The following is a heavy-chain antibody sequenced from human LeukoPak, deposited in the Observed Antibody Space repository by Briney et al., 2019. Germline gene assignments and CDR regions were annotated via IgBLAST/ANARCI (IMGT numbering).Heavy chain of an antibody. CDR2: IYTSGST. Sequence: SETLSLTCTVSGGSISSGSYYWSWIRQPAGKGLEWIGRIYTSGSTHYNPSLKSRVTISVDTSKNQFSLKLSSVTAADTAVYYCARVSMREYPRYYDSSGYYYYFDYWGQGTLVTVSS. J-gene: IGHJ4*02. CDR3: ARVSMREYPRYYDSSGYYYYFDY. CDR1: GGSISSGSYY. D-gene: IGHD3-22*01. V-gene: IGHV4-61*02.